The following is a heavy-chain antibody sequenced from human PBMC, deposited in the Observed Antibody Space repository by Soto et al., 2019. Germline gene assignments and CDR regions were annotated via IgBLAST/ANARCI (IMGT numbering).Heavy chain of an antibody. Sequence: SETLSLTCTVSGGSISSGGYYWSWIRQHPGKGLEWIGYIYYSGSTYYNPSLKSRVTISVDTSKNQFSLKLSSVTAADTAVYYCARGVAPMVYAIRGAWFDPWGQGTLVTVSS. V-gene: IGHV4-31*03. CDR1: GGSISSGGYY. CDR2: IYYSGST. J-gene: IGHJ5*02. D-gene: IGHD2-8*01. CDR3: ARGVAPMVYAIRGAWFDP.